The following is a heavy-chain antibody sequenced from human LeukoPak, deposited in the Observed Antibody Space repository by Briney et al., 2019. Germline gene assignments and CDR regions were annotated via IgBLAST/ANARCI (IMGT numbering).Heavy chain of an antibody. J-gene: IGHJ4*02. CDR1: GGSIISYY. CDR3: AGGPVTALELLYY. V-gene: IGHV4-4*07. D-gene: IGHD2-21*02. CDR2: IYTSGST. Sequence: SETLSLTCTVSGGSIISYYWSWIRQPAGKGLEWIGRIYTSGSTNYNPSLKSRVTISVDTSKNQFSLKLNSVTAADTAVYYCAGGPVTALELLYYWGQGTLVTVAS.